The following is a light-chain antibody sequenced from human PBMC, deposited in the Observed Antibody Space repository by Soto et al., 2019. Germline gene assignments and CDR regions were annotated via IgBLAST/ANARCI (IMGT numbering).Light chain of an antibody. J-gene: IGKJ1*01. CDR1: QDISGR. V-gene: IGKV1-12*01. CDR2: AAS. Sequence: DIQMTQSPSSVSASVGDRITITCRASQDISGRLAWFQQKPGKAPQYLIQAASILQSGVPSRFSGSGSGTEFILTINNLQPEDFASYFCLQVYSFPRTFGLGTKVEI. CDR3: LQVYSFPRT.